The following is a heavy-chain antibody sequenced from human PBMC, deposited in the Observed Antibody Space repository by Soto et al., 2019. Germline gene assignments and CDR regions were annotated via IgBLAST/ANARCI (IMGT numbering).Heavy chain of an antibody. CDR1: GYTFTSYA. CDR2: INAGNGNT. V-gene: IGHV1-3*01. CDR3: ARTLYCSGGSCYVALDAFDI. J-gene: IGHJ3*02. D-gene: IGHD2-15*01. Sequence: ASVKVSCKASGYTFTSYAMHWVRPAPGQRLEWMGWINAGNGNTKYSQKFQGRVTITRDTSASTAYMELSSLRSEDTAVYYCARTLYCSGGSCYVALDAFDIWGQGTMVTVSS.